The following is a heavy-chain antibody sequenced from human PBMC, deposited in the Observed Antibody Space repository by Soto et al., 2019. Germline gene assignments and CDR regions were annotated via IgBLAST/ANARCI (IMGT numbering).Heavy chain of an antibody. D-gene: IGHD3-10*01. CDR2: IYYSGST. J-gene: IGHJ4*02. Sequence: SETLSLTCTVSGGSISSGGYYWSWIRQHPGKGLEWIGYIYYSGSTYYNPSLKSRVTISVDTSKNQFSLKLTSVTAADTAVYNCARDGDYFGSGSPPLLSKWGQGTLVTVSS. CDR1: GGSISSGGYY. CDR3: ARDGDYFGSGSPPLLSK. V-gene: IGHV4-31*03.